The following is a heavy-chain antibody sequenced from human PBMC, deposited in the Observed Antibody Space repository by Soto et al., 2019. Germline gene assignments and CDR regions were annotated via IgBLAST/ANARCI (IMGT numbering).Heavy chain of an antibody. D-gene: IGHD4-17*01. Sequence: EVQLVETGGGLIQPGGSLRLSCAASGFTVSSNYMSWVRQAPGKGLEWVSVIYSGGSTYYADSVKGRFTISRDNSKNTLYLQMNSVRAEDTAVYYCARDYGDYVGHFDYWGQGTLVTVSS. CDR3: ARDYGDYVGHFDY. V-gene: IGHV3-53*02. CDR2: IYSGGST. J-gene: IGHJ4*02. CDR1: GFTVSSNY.